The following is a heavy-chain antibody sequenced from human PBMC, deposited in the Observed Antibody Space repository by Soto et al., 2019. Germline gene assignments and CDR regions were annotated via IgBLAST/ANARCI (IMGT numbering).Heavy chain of an antibody. V-gene: IGHV3-30-3*01. CDR2: ISYDGSNK. J-gene: IGHJ6*02. CDR3: ARDPCEVPPTEYSSGWCPNYYYYGMDV. CDR1: GFTFSSYA. Sequence: GGSLRLSCAASGFTFSSYAMHWVRQAPGKGLEWVAVISYDGSNKYYADSVKGRFTISRDNSKNTLYLQMNSLRAEDTAVYYCARDPCEVPPTEYSSGWCPNYYYYGMDVWGQGTTVTVSS. D-gene: IGHD6-19*01.